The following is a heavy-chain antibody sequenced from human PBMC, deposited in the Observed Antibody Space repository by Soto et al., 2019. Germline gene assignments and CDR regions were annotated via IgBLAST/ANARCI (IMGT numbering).Heavy chain of an antibody. V-gene: IGHV4-59*01. Sequence: SATLSVTCTVSGNSISTYYWSWIRQPPGKGLEWIGYFFNGGNTNYNPSLKSRVTISVDTSKNQFSLKLSSVTAADTAVYYCARKGSGTYIKVFNGLDVWGQGTTVTVSS. CDR1: GNSISTYY. D-gene: IGHD3-10*01. CDR3: ARKGSGTYIKVFNGLDV. J-gene: IGHJ6*02. CDR2: FFNGGNT.